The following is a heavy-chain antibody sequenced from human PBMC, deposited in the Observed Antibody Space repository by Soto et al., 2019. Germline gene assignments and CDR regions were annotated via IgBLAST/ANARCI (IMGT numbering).Heavy chain of an antibody. CDR1: GFTFSSYA. CDR3: ARDLVATILRAPV. J-gene: IGHJ4*02. V-gene: IGHV3-30-3*01. D-gene: IGHD5-12*01. CDR2: ISYDGSNK. Sequence: QVQLVESGGGVVQPGRSLRLSCAASGFTFSSYAMHWVRQAPGKGLEWVAVISYDGSNKYYADSVKGRFTISRDNSKNTLYLQMNSLRAEDTAVYYCARDLVATILRAPVWGQGPLVTVSS.